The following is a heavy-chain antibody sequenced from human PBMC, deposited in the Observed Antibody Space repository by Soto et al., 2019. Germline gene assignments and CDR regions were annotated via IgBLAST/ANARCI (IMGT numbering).Heavy chain of an antibody. Sequence: EVQLLESGGGFVQPGGSLRLSCAASGFTFSSYAMTWVRQAPGKGLEWVSSISGSGGTTYYADSVKGQFTISRDNSKNTLYLHMNSVSGEDTALYYCLVARTGYWGQGTLVTVSS. CDR3: LVARTGY. D-gene: IGHD3-10*01. J-gene: IGHJ4*02. CDR1: GFTFSSYA. CDR2: ISGSGGTT. V-gene: IGHV3-23*01.